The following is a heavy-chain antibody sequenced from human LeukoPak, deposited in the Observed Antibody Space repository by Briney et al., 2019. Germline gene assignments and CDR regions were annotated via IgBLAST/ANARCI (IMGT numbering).Heavy chain of an antibody. CDR3: ARDEWELVDY. Sequence: GGSLRLSCAVSGFTSTTAWMTWVRQAPGKGGEGVADIRQDGSDKYYVDSVKGRFIISRDNAKKSVSLHMNNLRVEDTAVYYCARDEWELVDYWGQGTLVTVSS. CDR1: GFTSTTAW. J-gene: IGHJ4*02. CDR2: IRQDGSDK. D-gene: IGHD1-26*01. V-gene: IGHV3-7*01.